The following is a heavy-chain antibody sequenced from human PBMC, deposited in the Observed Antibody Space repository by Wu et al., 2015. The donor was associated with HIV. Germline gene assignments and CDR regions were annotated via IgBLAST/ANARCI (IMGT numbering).Heavy chain of an antibody. D-gene: IGHD4-23*01. Sequence: QVQLVQSGAEVKKPGASVEGLLQGLWIHLHRLTSCTGCDRPLDKALSGWDGSTLKVVSQNYLQKFQGRVTLTRDASISTAYMELNRLRSDDTAVYYCARMRGNLLHYSYGLDVWGQGTTVTVS. J-gene: IGHJ6*02. CDR3: ARMRGNLLHYSYGLDV. CDR2: STLKVVS. CDR1: IHLHRLT. V-gene: IGHV1-2*02.